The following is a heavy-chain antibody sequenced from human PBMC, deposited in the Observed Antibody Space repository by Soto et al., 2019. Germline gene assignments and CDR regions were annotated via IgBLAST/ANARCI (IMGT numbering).Heavy chain of an antibody. Sequence: QVQLVQSGAEVENPGASVRVSCKASGYTFSNYGISWVRQAPGQGLEWMGWISGYNGNTNHAQKLQGRITMTTDIPTSTAYMELRSLRSDDTAVYYCARDPRTYYYDTRGSPIDFWGQGTLVTVSS. CDR2: ISGYNGNT. CDR1: GYTFSNYG. J-gene: IGHJ4*02. CDR3: ARDPRTYYYDTRGSPIDF. V-gene: IGHV1-18*01. D-gene: IGHD3-22*01.